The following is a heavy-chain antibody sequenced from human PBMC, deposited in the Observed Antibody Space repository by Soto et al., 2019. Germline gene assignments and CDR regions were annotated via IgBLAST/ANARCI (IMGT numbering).Heavy chain of an antibody. CDR2: IYYSGSS. Sequence: TLALTCTVSGGSISNADYYWSWVRQPPGKGLEWIGYIYYSGSSFFNPSLKSRVTMSKDTSKSQFSLRLTSVTAADTAGYYCARAFVVPLGRLDV. J-gene: IGHJ6*01. V-gene: IGHV4-30-4*01. CDR1: GGSISNADYY. CDR3: ARAFVVPLGRLDV. D-gene: IGHD1-1*01.